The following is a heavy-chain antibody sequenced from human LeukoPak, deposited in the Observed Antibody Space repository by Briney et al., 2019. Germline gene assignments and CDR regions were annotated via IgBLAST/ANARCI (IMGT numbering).Heavy chain of an antibody. CDR1: GYTFTGCY. V-gene: IGHV1-2*02. CDR2: INPNSGGT. Sequence: GASVKVSCKASGYTFTGCYMHWVRQAPGQGLEWMGWINPNSGGTNYAQKFQGRVTMTRDTSISTAYMELSRLRSDDTAVYYCASNLGGITGTTVYYMDVRGKGTTVTVSS. D-gene: IGHD1-7*01. J-gene: IGHJ6*03. CDR3: ASNLGGITGTTVYYMDV.